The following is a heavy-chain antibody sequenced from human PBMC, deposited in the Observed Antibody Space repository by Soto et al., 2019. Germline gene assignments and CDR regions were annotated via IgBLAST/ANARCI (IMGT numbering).Heavy chain of an antibody. CDR2: IYYSGST. CDR3: ASTHYYDSSGYYTHDFSD. D-gene: IGHD3-22*01. V-gene: IGHV4-39*01. J-gene: IGHJ4*02. Sequence: QLQLQESGPGLVKPSETLSLTCTVSGGSISSSSYYWGWIRQPPGKGLEWIGSIYYSGSTYYNPSLKSRVTISVDTSKNQFSLKLSSVTAADTAVYYCASTHYYDSSGYYTHDFSDWGQGTLVTVSS. CDR1: GGSISSSSYY.